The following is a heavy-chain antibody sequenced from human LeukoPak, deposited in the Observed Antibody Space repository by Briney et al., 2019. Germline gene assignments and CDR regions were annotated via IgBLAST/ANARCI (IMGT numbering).Heavy chain of an antibody. Sequence: GGSLRLSCAASGFTFSTYWMSWVRQAPGKGLEWVANIKPDGSEKYYVDSVKGRFTISRDDAKRSLDLQMDSLRAEDTAIYYCAYRNTLDYWGQGTLVTVSS. J-gene: IGHJ4*02. V-gene: IGHV3-7*02. CDR3: AYRNTLDY. CDR2: IKPDGSEK. D-gene: IGHD1-26*01. CDR1: GFTFSTYW.